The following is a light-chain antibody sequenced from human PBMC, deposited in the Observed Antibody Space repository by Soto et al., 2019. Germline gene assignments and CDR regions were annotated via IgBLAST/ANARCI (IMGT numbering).Light chain of an antibody. CDR3: QHYGSALFT. CDR2: GAS. V-gene: IGKV3-20*01. Sequence: EIVLTQSPGTLSLSPGERATLSCRASQSFSSSYLAWYQQKPGQAPRLLIYGASSRGTGITDRFSGSGSGTDFPLTISSLQPEDSAVYYCQHYGSALFTFGPGTKVDVK. J-gene: IGKJ3*01. CDR1: QSFSSSY.